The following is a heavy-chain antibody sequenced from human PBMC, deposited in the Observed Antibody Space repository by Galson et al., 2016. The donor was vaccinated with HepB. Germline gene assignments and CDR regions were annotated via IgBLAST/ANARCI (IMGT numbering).Heavy chain of an antibody. J-gene: IGHJ5*02. V-gene: IGHV3-48*01. CDR1: GFMFSDYS. CDR2: IGRSGSAI. Sequence: SLRLSCAASGFMFSDYSMNWVRQAPGKGLEWVSYIGRSGSAIYYADSVKGRFIISRDNGKNSLYLQMNSLRAEDTAVYYCSNLGVVATERRPVRRFAPWGQGTLVTVSS. CDR3: SNLGVVATERRPVRRFAP. D-gene: IGHD2-21*01.